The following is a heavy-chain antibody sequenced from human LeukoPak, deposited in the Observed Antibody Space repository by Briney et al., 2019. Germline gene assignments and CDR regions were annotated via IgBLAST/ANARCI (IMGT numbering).Heavy chain of an antibody. CDR1: GYTFTGYY. D-gene: IGHD5/OR15-5a*01. J-gene: IGHJ4*02. V-gene: IGHV1-2*02. CDR3: ARGRSGNSVGPGGCFDL. Sequence: ASVKVSCKASGYTFTGYYMHWVRQAPGQGLEWMGWINPNSGGTNYAQKFQGRVTMTRDTSISTAYMELSTLRSDDTAVYSCARGRSGNSVGPGGCFDLWGQGTLVTVSS. CDR2: INPNSGGT.